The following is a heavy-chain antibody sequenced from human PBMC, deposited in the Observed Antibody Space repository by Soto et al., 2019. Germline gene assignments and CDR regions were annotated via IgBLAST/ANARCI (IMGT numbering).Heavy chain of an antibody. CDR3: ARGLILGYCSSTSCRYYGMDV. CDR2: IIPIFGTA. Sequence: GASVKGSCKAAGGTFSSCSISWVRQAPGQGLEWMGGIIPIFGTANYAQKFQGRVTITADKSTSTAYMELSSLRSEDTAVYYCARGLILGYCSSTSCRYYGMDVWGQGTTVTVSS. J-gene: IGHJ6*02. D-gene: IGHD2-2*01. V-gene: IGHV1-69*06. CDR1: GGTFSSCS.